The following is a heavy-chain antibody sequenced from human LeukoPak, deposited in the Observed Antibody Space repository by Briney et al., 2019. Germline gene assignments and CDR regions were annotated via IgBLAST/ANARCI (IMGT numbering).Heavy chain of an antibody. V-gene: IGHV1-18*01. CDR3: ARDQWESEVLIVVVPAAAYYGMDV. CDR2: ISAYNGNT. CDR1: GYTFTSYG. J-gene: IGHJ6*02. D-gene: IGHD2-2*01. Sequence: ASVKVSCKASGYTFTSYGISWVRQAPGEGLEWMGWISAYNGNTNYAQKLQGRVTINTDTTTRTAYMEMRSLRSDDTAGYYGARDQWESEVLIVVVPAAAYYGMDVWGQGTTVTVSS.